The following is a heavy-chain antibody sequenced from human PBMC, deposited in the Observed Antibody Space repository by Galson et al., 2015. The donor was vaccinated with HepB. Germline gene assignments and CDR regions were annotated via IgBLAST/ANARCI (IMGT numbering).Heavy chain of an antibody. CDR3: ARVARSGNYAPLDS. CDR1: GDTFSVYA. Sequence: SVKVSCKASGDTFSVYAINWVRQAPGQGLDWMGGIIPIFGVAKYAQKFQGRVTITADSSTSTAYMELSSLRSEDTAVYYCARVARSGNYAPLDSWGQGTLVTVSS. D-gene: IGHD6-19*01. V-gene: IGHV1-69*10. CDR2: IIPIFGVA. J-gene: IGHJ4*02.